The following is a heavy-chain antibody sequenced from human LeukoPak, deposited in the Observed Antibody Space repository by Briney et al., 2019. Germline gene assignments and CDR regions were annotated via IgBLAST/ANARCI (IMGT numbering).Heavy chain of an antibody. D-gene: IGHD6-6*01. CDR3: ARDRSLVRRIEDYYYYYGMDV. CDR2: ISAYNGNT. J-gene: IGHJ6*02. Sequence: ASVKVSCKASGYTFTSYGIRWVRQAPGQGLEWMGWISAYNGNTNYAQKLQGRVTMTTDTSTSTAYMELRSLRSDDTAVYYCARDRSLVRRIEDYYYYYGMDVWGQGTTVTVSS. V-gene: IGHV1-18*01. CDR1: GYTFTSYG.